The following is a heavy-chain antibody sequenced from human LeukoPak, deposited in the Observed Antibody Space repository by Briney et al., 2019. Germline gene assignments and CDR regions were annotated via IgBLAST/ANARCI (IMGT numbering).Heavy chain of an antibody. CDR2: IYSGGST. CDR3: AGLQPGVRIVEVFDY. D-gene: IGHD1-26*01. Sequence: PGGSLRLSCAASGFAVSSNYMSWVRQAPGKGLEWASVIYSGGSTYYADSVKGRFAISRDNSKNTLYLQMNSLRAEDTALYYGAGLQPGVRIVEVFDYGGRGALVPASP. CDR1: GFAVSSNY. J-gene: IGHJ4*02. V-gene: IGHV3-53*05.